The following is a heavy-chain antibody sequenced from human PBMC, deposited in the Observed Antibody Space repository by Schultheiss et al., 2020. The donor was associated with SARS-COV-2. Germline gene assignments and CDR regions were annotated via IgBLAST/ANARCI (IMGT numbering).Heavy chain of an antibody. D-gene: IGHD3-22*01. CDR3: ARDWLELHLFDY. Sequence: GGSLRLSCAASGFTFSSYWMNWVRQAPGKGLEWVSSISSSSSYIYYADSVKGRFTISRDNAKNSLYLQMNSLRAEDTAVYYCARDWLELHLFDYWGQGTLVTVSS. CDR2: ISSSSSYI. CDR1: GFTFSSYW. J-gene: IGHJ4*02. V-gene: IGHV3-21*01.